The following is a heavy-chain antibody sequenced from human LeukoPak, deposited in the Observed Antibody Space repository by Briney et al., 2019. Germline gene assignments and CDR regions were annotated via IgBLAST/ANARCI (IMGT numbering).Heavy chain of an antibody. J-gene: IGHJ4*02. CDR2: INQDGSEK. V-gene: IGHV3-7*01. CDR1: GFAFTSYW. Sequence: PGGSLRLSCAASGFAFTSYWMSWVRQAPGKGLAWVANINQDGSEKYYVDFVKGRFTISRDNARNSLHLQMNSLRAEDTAVYYCVRDSPTPDYWGQGTLVTVSS. CDR3: VRDSPTPDY.